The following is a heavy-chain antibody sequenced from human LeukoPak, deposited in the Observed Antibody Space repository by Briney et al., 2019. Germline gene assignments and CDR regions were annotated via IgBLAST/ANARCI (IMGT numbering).Heavy chain of an antibody. V-gene: IGHV1-18*04. CDR2: ISPYNGNT. CDR3: ARPASGYSPALGLDY. CDR1: GYTSTSYG. D-gene: IGHD5-18*01. Sequence: ASVKVSCKASGYTSTSYGISWVRQAPGQGLEWMGWISPYNGNTNYAQKLQGRVTMTTDTSTSTAYMELRSLRSDDTAVYYCARPASGYSPALGLDYWGQGTLVTVSS. J-gene: IGHJ4*02.